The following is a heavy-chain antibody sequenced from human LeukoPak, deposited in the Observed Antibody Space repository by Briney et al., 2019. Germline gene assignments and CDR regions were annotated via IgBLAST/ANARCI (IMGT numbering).Heavy chain of an antibody. CDR1: GYTFTSYG. CDR3: ARVVRTGTTSHYYYGMDV. Sequence: ASVKVSCKASGYTFTSYGISWVRQAPGQGLEWMGWISAYNGNTNYAQKLQGRVTMTTDTSTSTAYMELRSLRSDDTAVYYCARVVRTGTTSHYYYGMDVWGQGTTVTVSS. V-gene: IGHV1-18*01. CDR2: ISAYNGNT. J-gene: IGHJ6*02. D-gene: IGHD1-1*01.